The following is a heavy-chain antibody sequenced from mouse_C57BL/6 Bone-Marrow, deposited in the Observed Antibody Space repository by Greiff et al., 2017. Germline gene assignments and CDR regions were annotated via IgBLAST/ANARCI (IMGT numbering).Heavy chain of an antibody. J-gene: IGHJ1*03. CDR3: ARDYDSRYCYFDV. V-gene: IGHV1-85*01. CDR1: GYTFTSYD. Sequence: VQLQQSGPELVKPGASVKLSCKASGYTFTSYDINWVKQRPGQGLEWIGWIYPRDGSTKYNEKFKGKATLTVDTSSSTAYMELHSLTSEDSAVYFCARDYDSRYCYFDVWGTGTTVTVSS. CDR2: IYPRDGST. D-gene: IGHD1-1*01.